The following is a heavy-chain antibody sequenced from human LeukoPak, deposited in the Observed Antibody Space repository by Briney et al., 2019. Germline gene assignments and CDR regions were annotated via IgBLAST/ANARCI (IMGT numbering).Heavy chain of an antibody. V-gene: IGHV3-23*01. CDR3: AKDRLLLWFGELLRTGANWFDP. D-gene: IGHD3-10*01. CDR1: GFTFSTYA. J-gene: IGHJ5*02. Sequence: GGSLRLSCAASGFTFSTYAMTWVRQAPGKGLEWVSGISGSGGSTYYADSVKGRFTISRDNSKNTLYLQMNSLRAEDTAVYYCAKDRLLLWFGELLRTGANWFDPWGQGTLVTVSS. CDR2: ISGSGGST.